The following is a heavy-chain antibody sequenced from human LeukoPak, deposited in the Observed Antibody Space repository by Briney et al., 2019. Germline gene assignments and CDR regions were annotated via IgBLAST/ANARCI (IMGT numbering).Heavy chain of an antibody. J-gene: IGHJ2*01. Sequence: GGSLRLSCAASGFTVSTNYMNWVRQAPGKGLEWVSILYSGSDTYYADSVKGRFTISRDSSKNILSLQMNSLRAEATAVYYCARVGDHFHWYLDLWGRGTLVTVSS. V-gene: IGHV3-53*01. D-gene: IGHD3-10*01. CDR1: GFTVSTNY. CDR3: ARVGDHFHWYLDL. CDR2: LYSGSDT.